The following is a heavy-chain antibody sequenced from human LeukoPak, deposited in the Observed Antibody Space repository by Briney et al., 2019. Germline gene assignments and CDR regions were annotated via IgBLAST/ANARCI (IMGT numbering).Heavy chain of an antibody. J-gene: IGHJ2*01. Sequence: GASVKVSCKASGYTFTGYYMHWVRQAPGQGLEWMGWINPNSGGTNYAQKFQGRVTMTRDTSITTAYMELCRLSSDDTAVYYCARHPGKVTNDWYFDLWGRGTLVTVSS. CDR3: ARHPGKVTNDWYFDL. CDR1: GYTFTGYY. D-gene: IGHD4-23*01. V-gene: IGHV1-2*02. CDR2: INPNSGGT.